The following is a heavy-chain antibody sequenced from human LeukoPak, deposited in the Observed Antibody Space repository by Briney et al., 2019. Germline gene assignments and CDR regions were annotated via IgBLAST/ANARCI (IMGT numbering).Heavy chain of an antibody. CDR1: GFTFSSYA. Sequence: GGSLRLPCAASGFTFSSYAMSWVRQAPGKGLEWVSAISGSGGSTYYADSVKGRFTISRDNSKNTLYLQMNSLRAEDTAVYYCAHIYFYGSGSYGDYWGQGTLVTVSS. D-gene: IGHD3-10*01. CDR3: AHIYFYGSGSYGDY. CDR2: ISGSGGST. J-gene: IGHJ4*02. V-gene: IGHV3-23*01.